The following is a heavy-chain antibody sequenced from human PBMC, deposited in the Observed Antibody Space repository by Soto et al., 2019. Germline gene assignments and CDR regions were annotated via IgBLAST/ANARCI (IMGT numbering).Heavy chain of an antibody. CDR1: GGSISSGGYS. V-gene: IGHV4-30-2*01. J-gene: IGHJ4*02. CDR2: IYHSGST. CDR3: VRSEATALDY. Sequence: SETLSLTCAVSGGSISSGGYSWSWIRQPPGKGLEWIGYIYHSGSTYYNPSLKSRVTISVDRSKNQFSLKLSSVTAADTAVYYCVRSEATALDYWGQGTLVTVSS.